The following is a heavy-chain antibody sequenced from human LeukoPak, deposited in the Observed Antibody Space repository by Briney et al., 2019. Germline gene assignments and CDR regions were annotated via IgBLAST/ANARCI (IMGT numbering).Heavy chain of an antibody. D-gene: IGHD4-17*01. J-gene: IGHJ6*02. Sequence: SETLSLTCTVSGGSISSYYWSWIRQPPGKGLEWIGYIYYSGSTNYNPSLKSRVTISVDTSKNQFSLKLSSVTAADTAVYYCAREGSTPYYGMDVWGQGTTVTVSS. CDR1: GGSISSYY. CDR2: IYYSGST. CDR3: AREGSTPYYGMDV. V-gene: IGHV4-59*01.